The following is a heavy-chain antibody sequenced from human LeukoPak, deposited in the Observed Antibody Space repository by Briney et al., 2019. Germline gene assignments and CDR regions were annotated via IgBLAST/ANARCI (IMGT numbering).Heavy chain of an antibody. Sequence: GRSLRLSCAASGFTFSNYGMHWVRQAPGKGLEWVAVIWYDGSNKYCSDSVKGRFTISRDNSKNTLYLQMNSLRAEDTAVYYCAPTASRGPQSAEYFQYWGQGTLVTVSS. J-gene: IGHJ1*01. V-gene: IGHV3-33*01. CDR3: APTASRGPQSAEYFQY. CDR1: GFTFSNYG. CDR2: IWYDGSNK.